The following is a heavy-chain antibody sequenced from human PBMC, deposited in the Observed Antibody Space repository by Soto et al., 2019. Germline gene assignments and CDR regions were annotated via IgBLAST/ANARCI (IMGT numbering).Heavy chain of an antibody. CDR1: GYTFTSYA. CDR2: INAGNGNT. D-gene: IGHD3-22*01. V-gene: IGHV1-3*01. Sequence: GASVKVSCKASGYTFTSYAMHWVRQAPGQRLEWMGWINAGNGNTKYSQKFQGRVTITRDTSASTAYMELSSLRSEDTAVYYCARTDSSGYTKTNWFDPWGQGTMVTVYS. CDR3: ARTDSSGYTKTNWFDP. J-gene: IGHJ5*02.